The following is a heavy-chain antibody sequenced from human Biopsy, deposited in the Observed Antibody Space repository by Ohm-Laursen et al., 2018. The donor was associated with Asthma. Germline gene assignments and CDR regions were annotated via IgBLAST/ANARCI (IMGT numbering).Heavy chain of an antibody. CDR1: GFRFSSYA. CDR3: AKEVFPGWELRRGPEN. Sequence: SLRLSCAASGFRFSSYAMHWVRQAPGKGLEWVALITYDGSKTVYGDSVRGRFTVSRDSSTNTLYLQMNSLRAEDTAVYYCAKEVFPGWELRRGPENWGQGTLVTVSS. V-gene: IGHV3-30-3*02. CDR2: ITYDGSKT. J-gene: IGHJ4*02. D-gene: IGHD1-26*01.